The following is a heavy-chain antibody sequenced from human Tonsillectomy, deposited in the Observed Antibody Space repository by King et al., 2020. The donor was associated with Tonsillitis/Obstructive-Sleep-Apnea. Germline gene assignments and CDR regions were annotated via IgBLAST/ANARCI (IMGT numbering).Heavy chain of an antibody. Sequence: QLVQSGAEVKKPGASVNVSCKASGYTFTSHPITWVRQAPGQGLECMGWISAYNGNTNYAQNLQGRVTMTADTSTSTAYMELRSLGSDDTAVYYCARLLGGGSYYDDHYYYMDVWGKGTTVTVSS. CDR1: GYTFTSHP. CDR2: ISAYNGNT. CDR3: ARLLGGGSYYDDHYYYMDV. D-gene: IGHD1-26*01. J-gene: IGHJ6*03. V-gene: IGHV1-18*01.